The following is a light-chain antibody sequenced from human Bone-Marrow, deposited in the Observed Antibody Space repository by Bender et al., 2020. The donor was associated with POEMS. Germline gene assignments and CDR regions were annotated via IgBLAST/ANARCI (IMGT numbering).Light chain of an antibody. CDR1: SSDIGGSTY. V-gene: IGLV2-14*01. CDR3: SSFTTNSALVV. Sequence: QSALTQPASVSGSPGQSITISCTGTSSDIGGSTYVSWYQLSPGKAPKLVIYGVTNRPSGISNRFSGSKSDNTASLTISGLQAEDDGDYYCSSFTTNSALVVFGGGTKLTVL. J-gene: IGLJ2*01. CDR2: GVT.